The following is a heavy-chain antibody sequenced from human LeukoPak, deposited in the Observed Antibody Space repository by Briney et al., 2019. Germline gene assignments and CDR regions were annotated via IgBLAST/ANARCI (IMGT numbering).Heavy chain of an antibody. CDR2: IYYSGST. CDR1: GGSISSSSYY. Sequence: PSETLSLTCTVSGGSISSSSYYWGWIRQPPGKGLEWIGSIYYSGSTYYNPSLKSRVTISVDTSKSQFSLKLSSVTAADTAVYYCARYSYAPPGFDYWGQGTLVTVSS. CDR3: ARYSYAPPGFDY. V-gene: IGHV4-39*07. J-gene: IGHJ4*02. D-gene: IGHD5-18*01.